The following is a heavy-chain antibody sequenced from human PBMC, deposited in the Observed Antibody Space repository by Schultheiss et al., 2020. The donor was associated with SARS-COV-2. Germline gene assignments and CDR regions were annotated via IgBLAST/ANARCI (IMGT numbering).Heavy chain of an antibody. CDR1: GFTFSSYG. CDR2: IWYDGSNK. V-gene: IGHV3-33*06. Sequence: GESLKISCAASGFTFSSYGMHWVRQAPGKGLEWVAVIWYDGSNKYYADSVKGRFTISRDNSKNTLYLQMNSLRAEDTAVYYCAKDYGGATDYWGQGTLVTVSS. CDR3: AKDYGGATDY. J-gene: IGHJ4*02. D-gene: IGHD1-26*01.